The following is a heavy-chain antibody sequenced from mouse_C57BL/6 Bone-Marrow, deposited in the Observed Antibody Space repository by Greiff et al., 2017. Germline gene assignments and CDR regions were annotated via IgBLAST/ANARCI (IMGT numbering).Heavy chain of an antibody. Sequence: EVLLVESGGGLVKPGGSLKLSCAASGFTFSDYGMHWVRQAPEKGLEWVAYISSGSSTIYYADTVKGRFTISRDNAKNTLFLQMTSLRSEDTAMYYCARGDYYGSGSDYWGQGTTLTVSS. CDR1: GFTFSDYG. V-gene: IGHV5-17*01. D-gene: IGHD1-1*01. J-gene: IGHJ2*01. CDR2: ISSGSSTI. CDR3: ARGDYYGSGSDY.